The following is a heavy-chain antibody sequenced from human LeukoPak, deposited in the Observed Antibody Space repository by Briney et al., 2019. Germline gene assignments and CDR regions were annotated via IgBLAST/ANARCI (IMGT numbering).Heavy chain of an antibody. J-gene: IGHJ5*02. V-gene: IGHV4-34*01. CDR1: GGSFSGYY. CDR2: INHSGST. Sequence: SETLSLTCAVYGGSFSGYYWSWIRQPPGKGLEWIGEINHSGSTNYNPSLKSRVTISVDTSKNQFSLRLSSVTAADTAVYYCARGDYYDGGGRNWFDPWGQGTLVTVSS. D-gene: IGHD3-16*01. CDR3: ARGDYYDGGGRNWFDP.